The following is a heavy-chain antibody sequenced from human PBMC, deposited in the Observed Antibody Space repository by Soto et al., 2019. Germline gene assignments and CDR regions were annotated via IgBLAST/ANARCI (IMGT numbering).Heavy chain of an antibody. Sequence: GESLKISCKGSGYSFTTQWIGWVRQMPGKGLEWMGIIFPGDSDTRYSPSFQGHVTISADKSISTAYLQWSSLKASDTAMYYCARHRAVAGTDYWGQGTLVIVSP. J-gene: IGHJ4*02. CDR2: IFPGDSDT. D-gene: IGHD6-19*01. CDR3: ARHRAVAGTDY. CDR1: GYSFTTQW. V-gene: IGHV5-51*01.